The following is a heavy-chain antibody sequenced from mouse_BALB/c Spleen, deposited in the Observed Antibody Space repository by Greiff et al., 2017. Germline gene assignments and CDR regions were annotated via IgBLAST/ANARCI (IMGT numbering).Heavy chain of an antibody. J-gene: IGHJ2*01. CDR2: ISSGGSYT. CDR1: GFTFSSYG. CDR3: ARQYYGSSDFDY. V-gene: IGHV5-6*01. Sequence: DVHLVESGGDLVKPGGSLKLSCAASGFTFSSYGMSWVRQTPDKRLEWVATISSGGSYTYYPDSVKGRFTISRDNAKNTLYLQMSSLKSEDTAMYYCARQYYGSSDFDYWGQGTTLTVSS. D-gene: IGHD1-1*01.